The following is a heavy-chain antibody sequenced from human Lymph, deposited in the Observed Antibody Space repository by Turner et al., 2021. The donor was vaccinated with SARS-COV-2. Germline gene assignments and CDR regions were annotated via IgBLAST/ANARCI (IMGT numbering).Heavy chain of an antibody. CDR3: AKGGGSGYLNFDY. Sequence: QVQLVESGGGVVKPGRSLRLSCSASGFTFNSYGMHWVRQAPGKGLEWVAVISYDGSNNYYADSVKGRFTISRDNTKNTLYLQMNSLRVEDTAVYYCAKGGGSGYLNFDYWGQGTLVTVSS. V-gene: IGHV3-30*18. CDR2: ISYDGSNN. D-gene: IGHD3-3*01. CDR1: GFTFNSYG. J-gene: IGHJ4*02.